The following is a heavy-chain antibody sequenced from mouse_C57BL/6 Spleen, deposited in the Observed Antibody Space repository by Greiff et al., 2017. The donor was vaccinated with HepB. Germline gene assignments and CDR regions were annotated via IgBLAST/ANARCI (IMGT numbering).Heavy chain of an antibody. J-gene: IGHJ4*01. V-gene: IGHV5-4*01. D-gene: IGHD1-1*01. Sequence: EVQLQESGGGLVKPGGSLKLSCAASGFTFSSYAMSWVRQTPEKRLEWVATISDGGSYTYYPDNVKGRFTISRDNAKNNLYLQMSHLKSEDTAMYYCARGQVGSSWDYAMDYWGQGTSVTVSS. CDR1: GFTFSSYA. CDR2: ISDGGSYT. CDR3: ARGQVGSSWDYAMDY.